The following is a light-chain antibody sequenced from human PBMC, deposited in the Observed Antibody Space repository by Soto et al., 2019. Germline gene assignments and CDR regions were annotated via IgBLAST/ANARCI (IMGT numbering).Light chain of an antibody. CDR1: SSDVGGYNY. Sequence: QSALTQPASVSGSPGQSITISCTGTSSDVGGYNYVSWYQQQSGKAPKLMIHEVSNRPSGVSSRFSGSKSGNTASLTISGLLAEDEADYYCSSYTSSRAYVFGMGTKVTVL. CDR3: SSYTSSRAYV. J-gene: IGLJ1*01. CDR2: EVS. V-gene: IGLV2-14*01.